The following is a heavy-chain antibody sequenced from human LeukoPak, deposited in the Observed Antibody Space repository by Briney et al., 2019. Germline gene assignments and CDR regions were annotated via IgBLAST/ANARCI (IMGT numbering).Heavy chain of an antibody. CDR1: GGSISSSSYY. Sequence: SETLSLTCTVSGGSISSSSYYWGWIRQPPGKGLEWIGSIYYSGSTYYNPSLKSRVTISVDTSKSQFSLKLSSVTAADTAVYYCARLRSGVPADNWLTPGAREPWSPSPQ. J-gene: IGHJ5*02. D-gene: IGHD2-2*01. CDR2: IYYSGST. CDR3: ARLRSGVPADNWLTP. V-gene: IGHV4-39*01.